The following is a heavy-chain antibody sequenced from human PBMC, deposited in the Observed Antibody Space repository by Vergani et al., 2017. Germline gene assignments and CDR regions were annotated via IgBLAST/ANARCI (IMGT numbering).Heavy chain of an antibody. CDR2: IYTSGST. D-gene: IGHD1-26*01. J-gene: IGHJ4*02. CDR1: GGSTSSGSYY. V-gene: IGHV4-61*02. CDR3: ARGDGGSYEGLDY. Sequence: QVKLQESGPGLVKPSQTLSLTCTASGGSTSSGSYYWSWIRQPAGKGLEWIGRIYTSGSTKYNPSLKSRVTMSVDTSKNQFSLKLSSVTAADTAVYYCARGDGGSYEGLDYWGQGTLVTVSS.